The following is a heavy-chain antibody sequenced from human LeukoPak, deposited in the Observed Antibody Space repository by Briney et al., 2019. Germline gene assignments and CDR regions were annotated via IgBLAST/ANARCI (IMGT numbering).Heavy chain of an antibody. Sequence: GESLKISCKGSGYSFTNYWIGWVRPMPGKGLELMGLIYPGDSDTTYSPSFQGQVTISADKSISTAYLQWSSLKASDTAMYYCARRMTRGVITSPFDSWGQGTLVSVSS. D-gene: IGHD3-10*01. CDR2: IYPGDSDT. V-gene: IGHV5-51*01. J-gene: IGHJ4*02. CDR1: GYSFTNYW. CDR3: ARRMTRGVITSPFDS.